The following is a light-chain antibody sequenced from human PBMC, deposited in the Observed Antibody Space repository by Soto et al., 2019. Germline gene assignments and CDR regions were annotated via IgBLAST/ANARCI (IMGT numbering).Light chain of an antibody. J-gene: IGLJ1*01. V-gene: IGLV1-44*01. CDR2: FSH. CDR1: TSNIATNS. CDR3: CSYTGSFTYV. Sequence: QSVLTQPPSASGTPGQTVTISCSGGTSNIATNSIAWYQHLPGTAPKLLIYFSHQRPLGVPDRFSGFKSGTSGSLVISGLQSEDEADYYCCSYTGSFTYVFGTGTKVTVL.